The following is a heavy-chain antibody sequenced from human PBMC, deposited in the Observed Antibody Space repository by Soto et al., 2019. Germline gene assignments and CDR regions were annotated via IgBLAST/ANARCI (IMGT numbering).Heavy chain of an antibody. CDR2: IYPGDSDT. Sequence: GESLKISCKGSGYSFTSYWIGWVRQMPGKGLEWMGIIYPGDSDTRYSPSFQGQVTISRDNSKNTVSLHMNSLRAEDTALYYCAKDRPRRTSGYFFDYWGQGTPVTVSS. J-gene: IGHJ4*02. CDR1: GYSFTSYW. D-gene: IGHD1-1*01. V-gene: IGHV5-51*01. CDR3: AKDRPRRTSGYFFDY.